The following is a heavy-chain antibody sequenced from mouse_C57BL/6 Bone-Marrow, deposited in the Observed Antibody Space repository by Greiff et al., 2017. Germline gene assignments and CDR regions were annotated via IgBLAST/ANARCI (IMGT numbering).Heavy chain of an antibody. D-gene: IGHD3-2*02. Sequence: VQLQQSGPELVKPGASVKMSCKASGYTFTDYNMHWVKPSHGKSLEWIGYINPNNGGTSYNQKFKGKATLTVNKSSSTAYMELRSLTSEDSAVYYCASSAGYGGAMDYWGQGTSVTVSS. V-gene: IGHV1-22*01. CDR1: GYTFTDYN. CDR2: INPNNGGT. J-gene: IGHJ4*01. CDR3: ASSAGYGGAMDY.